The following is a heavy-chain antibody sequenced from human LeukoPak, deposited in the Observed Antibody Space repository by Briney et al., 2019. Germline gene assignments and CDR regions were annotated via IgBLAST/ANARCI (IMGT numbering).Heavy chain of an antibody. J-gene: IGHJ6*02. CDR1: GFSGSSNY. V-gene: IGHV3-53*01. Sequence: PGGSLRLSCAASGFSGSSNYMSWVRQAPGRGLEWVSVISGGGSTFYADSVKGRFTISRDSSKNTLYLQMNSLRAEDTAMYYCAGRDSGYYYGMDLWGLGTTVTVSS. CDR3: AGRDSGYYYGMDL. CDR2: ISGGGST. D-gene: IGHD2-21*02.